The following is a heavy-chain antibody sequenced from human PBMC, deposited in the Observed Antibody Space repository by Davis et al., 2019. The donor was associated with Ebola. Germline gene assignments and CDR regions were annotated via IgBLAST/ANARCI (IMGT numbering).Heavy chain of an antibody. CDR2: IWYDGSNK. CDR1: GFTFSSYG. J-gene: IGHJ4*02. CDR3: AKENTIFGVVINSGGFDY. Sequence: PGGSLRLSCAASGFTFSSYGMHWVRQAPGKGLEWVAVIWYDGSNKYYADSVKGRFTISRDNSKNTLYLQMNSLRAEDTAVYYCAKENTIFGVVINSGGFDYWGQGTLVTVSS. D-gene: IGHD3-3*01. V-gene: IGHV3-33*06.